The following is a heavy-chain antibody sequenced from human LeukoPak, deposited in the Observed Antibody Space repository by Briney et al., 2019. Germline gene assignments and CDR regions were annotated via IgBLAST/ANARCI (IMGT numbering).Heavy chain of an antibody. V-gene: IGHV3-11*06. J-gene: IGHJ5*02. CDR2: ISTSSYT. D-gene: IGHD2-2*01. CDR1: GFTFSDYY. Sequence: GGSLTLSCAASGFTFSDYYMSWIRQAPGKGLEWVSYISTSSYTNYADSVKGRFTISRDNAKNSLYLQMNSLRAEDTAVYYCARAFRYCSSTSCYLDPWGQGTLVTVSS. CDR3: ARAFRYCSSTSCYLDP.